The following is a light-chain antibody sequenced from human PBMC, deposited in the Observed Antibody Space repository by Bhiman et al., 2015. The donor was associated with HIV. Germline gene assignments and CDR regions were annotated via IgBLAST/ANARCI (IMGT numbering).Light chain of an antibody. CDR3: SSLTSSLTYV. V-gene: IGLV2-14*03. J-gene: IGLJ1*01. CDR1: SSDVGGYNF. CDR2: DVS. Sequence: QSALTQPPSASGSPGQSVTISCTGTSSDVGGYNFVSWYQQHPGKAPKVMIYDVSKRPSGVSNRFSGSKSGNTASLTISGLQAEDEADYYCSSLTSSLTYVFGTGTNVTVL.